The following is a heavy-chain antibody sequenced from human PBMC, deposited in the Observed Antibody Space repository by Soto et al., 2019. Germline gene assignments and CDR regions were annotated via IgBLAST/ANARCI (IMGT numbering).Heavy chain of an antibody. CDR2: TNHSGST. CDR3: ARNPRYYYDSKSLGYYYGMDV. CDR1: GGSFSGYY. D-gene: IGHD3-22*01. V-gene: IGHV4-34*01. Sequence: PSETLSLTCAVYGGSFSGYYWSWIRQPPGKGLEWIGETNHSGSTNYNPSLKSRVTISVDTSKNQFSLKLSSVTAADTAVYYCARNPRYYYDSKSLGYYYGMDVWGQGTTVTVSS. J-gene: IGHJ6*02.